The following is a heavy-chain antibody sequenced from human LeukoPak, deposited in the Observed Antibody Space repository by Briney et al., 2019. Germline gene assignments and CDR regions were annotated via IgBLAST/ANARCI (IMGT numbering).Heavy chain of an antibody. CDR3: ARLWATYGDYEDDAFDI. Sequence: ASVKVSCKASGYTFTSYAMNWVRQAPGQGLEWMGWINTNTGNPTYAQGFTGRFVFSLDTSVSTAYLQISSLKAEDTAVYYCARLWATYGDYEDDAFDIWGQGTMVTVSS. V-gene: IGHV7-4-1*02. CDR1: GYTFTSYA. D-gene: IGHD4-17*01. CDR2: INTNTGNP. J-gene: IGHJ3*02.